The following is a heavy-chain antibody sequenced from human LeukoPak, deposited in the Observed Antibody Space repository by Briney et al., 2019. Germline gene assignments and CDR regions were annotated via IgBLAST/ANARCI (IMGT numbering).Heavy chain of an antibody. CDR1: GGSFSGYY. J-gene: IGHJ3*02. CDR2: IDYSGST. Sequence: SETLSLTCAVYGGSFSGYYWSWIRQPPGKGLEWIGYIDYSGSTNYNPSLKSRVTISRDTSKNQFSLKLSSVTAADTAVYYCARRTITVKGAFDIWGQGQWSPSLQ. D-gene: IGHD4-4*01. V-gene: IGHV4-59*08. CDR3: ARRTITVKGAFDI.